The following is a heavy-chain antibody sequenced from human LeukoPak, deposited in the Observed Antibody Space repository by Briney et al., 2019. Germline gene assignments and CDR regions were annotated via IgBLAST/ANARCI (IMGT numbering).Heavy chain of an antibody. CDR2: ISYDGSNK. Sequence: PEGSLRLSCAASGFTFSSYAMHWVRQAPGKGLEWVAVISYDGSNKYYADSVKGRFTISRDNSKNTLYLQMNSLRAEDTAVYYCARGLVAADEYFDYWGQGTLVTVSS. CDR3: ARGLVAADEYFDY. V-gene: IGHV3-30*04. J-gene: IGHJ4*02. D-gene: IGHD2-15*01. CDR1: GFTFSSYA.